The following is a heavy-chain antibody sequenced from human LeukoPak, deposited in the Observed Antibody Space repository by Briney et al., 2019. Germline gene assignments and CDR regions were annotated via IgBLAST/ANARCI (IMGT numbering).Heavy chain of an antibody. CDR3: ARVDITTLEVDY. Sequence: SETLSLTCTVSGGSISSGDYYWSWIRQPPGKGLVWIGYIYYSGSTYYNPSLKSRVTISVDTSKNQFSLKLSSVTAADTAVYYCARVDITTLEVDYWGQGTLVTVSS. V-gene: IGHV4-30-4*08. CDR2: IYYSGST. D-gene: IGHD3-22*01. CDR1: GGSISSGDYY. J-gene: IGHJ4*02.